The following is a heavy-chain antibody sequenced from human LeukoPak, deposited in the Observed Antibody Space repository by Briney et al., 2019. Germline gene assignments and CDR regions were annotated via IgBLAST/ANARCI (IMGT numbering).Heavy chain of an antibody. CDR3: ATPRGSGSYLAFDY. V-gene: IGHV3-21*01. CDR2: ISSSSSYI. J-gene: IGHJ4*02. D-gene: IGHD1-26*01. CDR1: GFTFSSYS. Sequence: GGSLRLSCAASGFTFSSYSMNWVRQAPGKGLEWVSSISSSSSYIYYADSVKGRFTISRDNAKNSLYLQMNSLRAEDTAVYYCATPRGSGSYLAFDYWGQGILVTVSS.